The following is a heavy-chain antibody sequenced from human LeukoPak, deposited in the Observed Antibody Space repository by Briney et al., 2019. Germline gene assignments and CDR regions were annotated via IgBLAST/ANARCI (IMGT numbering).Heavy chain of an antibody. CDR1: GYSISSGYY. V-gene: IGHV4-38-2*02. CDR2: IYHSGST. Sequence: KSSETLSLTCTVSGYSISSGYYWGWIRQPPGKGLEWIGSIYHSGSTYYNPSLKSRVTISVDTSKNQFSLKLSSVTAADTAVYYCARGVVVWAQQLRRPNWFDPWGQGTLVTVSS. J-gene: IGHJ5*02. CDR3: ARGVVVWAQQLRRPNWFDP. D-gene: IGHD6-13*01.